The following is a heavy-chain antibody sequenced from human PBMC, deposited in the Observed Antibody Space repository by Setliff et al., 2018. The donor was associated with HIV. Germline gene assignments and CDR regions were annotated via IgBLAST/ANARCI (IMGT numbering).Heavy chain of an antibody. J-gene: IGHJ6*03. CDR1: GYTFSSYD. V-gene: IGHV1-8*02. D-gene: IGHD3-22*01. Sequence: ASVKVSCKASGYTFSSYDISWVRQATGQGLEWMGWMNPNSGNTGYAQRFQGRVTMTRDTSISTAYMELNNLKFEDTAVYYCARARRDSYDRGRRNHYYIDVWGKGTTVTVSS. CDR2: MNPNSGNT. CDR3: ARARRDSYDRGRRNHYYIDV.